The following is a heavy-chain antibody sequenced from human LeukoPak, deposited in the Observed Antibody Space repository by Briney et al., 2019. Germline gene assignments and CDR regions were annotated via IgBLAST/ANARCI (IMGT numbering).Heavy chain of an antibody. D-gene: IGHD6-19*01. CDR3: ARDRGYSSGWPSPLDY. J-gene: IGHJ4*02. CDR1: GFTCDDYG. V-gene: IGHV3-20*04. CDR2: INWNGGST. Sequence: GGSLRLSCAASGFTCDDYGMSWVRQAPGKGLEWVSGINWNGGSTGYADSVKGRSTISRDNSKNTLYLQMNSLRAEDTAVYYCARDRGYSSGWPSPLDYWGQGTLVTVSS.